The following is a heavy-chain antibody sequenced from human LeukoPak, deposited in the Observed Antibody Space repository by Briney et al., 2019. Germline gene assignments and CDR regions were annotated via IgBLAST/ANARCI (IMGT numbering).Heavy chain of an antibody. Sequence: GGSLRLSCAVSGFTFSSYAMSWVRQAPGKGLEWVSAISGSGCSTYYADSVKGRFTISRDNSKNTLYLQMNSLRAEDTAVYYCVQDLRAAAGTTGWGQGTLVTVSS. CDR2: ISGSGCST. CDR1: GFTFSSYA. CDR3: VQDLRAAAGTTG. D-gene: IGHD6-13*01. J-gene: IGHJ4*02. V-gene: IGHV3-23*01.